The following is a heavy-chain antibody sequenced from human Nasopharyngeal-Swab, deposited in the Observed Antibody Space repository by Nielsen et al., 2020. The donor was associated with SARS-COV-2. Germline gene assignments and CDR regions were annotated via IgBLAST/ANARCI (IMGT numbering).Heavy chain of an antibody. Sequence: GESLKISCKGSGYSFTSYWIGGVRQAPGKGLEWMGIIYPGDSDTRYSPSFQGQVTISADKSISTAYLQWSSLKASDTAMYYCARRGAASISWYPKTKYYCYSIMDVWGQGTTVTVSS. V-gene: IGHV5-51*01. CDR1: GYSFTSYW. D-gene: IGHD6-13*01. CDR3: ARRGAASISWYPKTKYYCYSIMDV. J-gene: IGHJ6*02. CDR2: IYPGDSDT.